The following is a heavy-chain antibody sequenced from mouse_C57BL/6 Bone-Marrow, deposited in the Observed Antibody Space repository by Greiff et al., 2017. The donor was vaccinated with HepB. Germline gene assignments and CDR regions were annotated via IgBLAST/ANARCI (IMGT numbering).Heavy chain of an antibody. CDR3: TTCLYEYWYFDV. V-gene: IGHV14-4*01. CDR1: GFNIKDDY. CDR2: IDPENGDT. Sequence: VQLKQSGAELVRPGASVKLSCTASGFNIKDDYMHWVKQRPEQGLEWIGWIDPENGDTEYASKFQGKATITADTSSNTAYLQLSSLTSEDTAVYYCTTCLYEYWYFDVWGTGTTVTVSS. J-gene: IGHJ1*03. D-gene: IGHD2-3*01.